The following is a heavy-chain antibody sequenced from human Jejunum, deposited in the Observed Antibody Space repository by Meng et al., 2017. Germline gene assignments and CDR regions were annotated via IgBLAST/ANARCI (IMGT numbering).Heavy chain of an antibody. D-gene: IGHD5-12*01. CDR3: ARGATGTRPFDY. J-gene: IGHJ4*02. V-gene: IGHV4-4*02. CDR2: IWHSGAS. Sequence: QGQLEGPGTGLVKPSGTLSLTCAVSGGSITTDWWNWVRQPPGKGLEWIGEIWHSGASNYNPSLRSRVTISVDKSKNQLSLELASLTAADTAVYYCARGATGTRPFDYWGQGTLVTVSS. CDR1: GGSITTDW.